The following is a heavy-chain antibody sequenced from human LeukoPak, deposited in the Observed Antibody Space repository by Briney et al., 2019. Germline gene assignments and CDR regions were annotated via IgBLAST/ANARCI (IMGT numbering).Heavy chain of an antibody. CDR3: ARDSSDYYDSSGALDY. J-gene: IGHJ4*02. D-gene: IGHD3-22*01. V-gene: IGHV3-33*01. Sequence: GRSLRLSCAASGFTFSSYGMHWVRQAPGKGLEWVAVIWYDGSNKYYADSVKGRFTISRDNSKNTLYLQMYSLRAEDTAVYYCARDSSDYYDSSGALDYWGQGTLVTVSS. CDR1: GFTFSSYG. CDR2: IWYDGSNK.